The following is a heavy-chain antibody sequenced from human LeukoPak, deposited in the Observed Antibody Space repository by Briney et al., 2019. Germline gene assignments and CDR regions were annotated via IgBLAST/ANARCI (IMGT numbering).Heavy chain of an antibody. Sequence: PLETLSLTCTVSGGSISSSSYYWGWIRQPPGKGLEWIGSIYYSGSTYYNPSLKSRVTISVDTSKNQFSLKLNSVTAADTAVYYCARHREGVVVVIPDAFDIWGQGTMVTVSS. D-gene: IGHD3-22*01. CDR3: ARHREGVVVVIPDAFDI. J-gene: IGHJ3*02. V-gene: IGHV4-39*01. CDR2: IYYSGST. CDR1: GGSISSSSYY.